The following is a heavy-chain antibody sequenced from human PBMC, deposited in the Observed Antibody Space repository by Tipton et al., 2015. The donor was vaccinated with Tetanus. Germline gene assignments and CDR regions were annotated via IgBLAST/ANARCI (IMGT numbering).Heavy chain of an antibody. CDR3: AREADCSGGSCFSGDFDN. CDR2: SWYDGTDK. D-gene: IGHD2-15*01. J-gene: IGHJ4*02. V-gene: IGHV3-33*01. CDR1: GFIFSSYG. Sequence: SLRLSCAASGFIFSSYGIHWVRQAPGKGLEWVAVSWYDGTDKYYADSVKGRFTISRDNSKNTLYLQMNSLRAEDTAVYYCAREADCSGGSCFSGDFDNWGQGTQVTVSS.